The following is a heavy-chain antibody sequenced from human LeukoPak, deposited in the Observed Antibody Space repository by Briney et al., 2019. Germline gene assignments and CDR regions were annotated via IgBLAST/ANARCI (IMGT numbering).Heavy chain of an antibody. J-gene: IGHJ4*02. D-gene: IGHD4-17*01. V-gene: IGHV3-30*04. CDR2: ISYDGSNK. Sequence: PGRSLRLSCAASGFTFSSYAMHWVRQAPGKGLEWVAAISYDGSNKYYADSVKGRFTISRDNSKNTLYLQMNSLRAEDTAVYYCARDPSDYHFDYWGQGTLVTVSS. CDR3: ARDPSDYHFDY. CDR1: GFTFSSYA.